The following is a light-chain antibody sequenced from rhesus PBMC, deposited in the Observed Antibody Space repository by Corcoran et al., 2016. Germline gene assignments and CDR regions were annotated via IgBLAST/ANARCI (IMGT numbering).Light chain of an antibody. CDR3: LQYSSSPFT. V-gene: IGKV1-22*01. CDR2: KAS. J-gene: IGKJ3*01. CDR1: QSISSW. Sequence: DIQMTQSPSSLSASVGDTVTITCRASQSISSWLDWYQQKPGKAPKLRIYKASSLQSGVPSRFSGSGSGTDFTLTISSLQPEDFATYYCLQYSSSPFTFGPGTKLDIK.